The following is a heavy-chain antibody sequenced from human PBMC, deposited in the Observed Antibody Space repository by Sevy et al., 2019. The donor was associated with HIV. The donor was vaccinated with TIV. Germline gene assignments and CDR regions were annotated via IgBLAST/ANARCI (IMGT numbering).Heavy chain of an antibody. J-gene: IGHJ4*02. Sequence: GGSLRLSCAASGFTFKYHGMHWVRQAPGKGLEWLSLISIDGSNKYYADSVKGRFTISRDNAKNTVSVQMNNLRPEDTATYYCAKDGGHIDIDYWGQGILVTVSS. V-gene: IGHV3-30*18. CDR3: AKDGGHIDIDY. CDR1: GFTFKYHG. D-gene: IGHD2-15*01. CDR2: ISIDGSNK.